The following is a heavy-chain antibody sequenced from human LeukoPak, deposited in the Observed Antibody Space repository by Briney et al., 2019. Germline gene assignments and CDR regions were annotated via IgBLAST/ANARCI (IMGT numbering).Heavy chain of an antibody. CDR2: IWYDGSNK. D-gene: IGHD3-16*01. CDR1: GFTFSSYG. J-gene: IGHJ4*02. Sequence: PGRSLRLSCAASGFTFSSYGMHWVRQAPGKGLEWVAVIWYDGSNKYYADSVKGRFTISRDNSKNTLYLQMNSLRAEDTAVYYCANHQGVVRGVIAEIMITFGGVLGYFDYWGQGTLVTVSS. V-gene: IGHV3-33*06. CDR3: ANHQGVVRGVIAEIMITFGGVLGYFDY.